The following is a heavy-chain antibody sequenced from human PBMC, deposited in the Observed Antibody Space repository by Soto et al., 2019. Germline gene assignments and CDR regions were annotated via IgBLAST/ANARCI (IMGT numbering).Heavy chain of an antibody. CDR1: GFTFSSSA. CDR2: VGGNSVST. V-gene: IGHV3-23*01. CDR3: XXXXXXXXXXXXXYMDV. Sequence: EVRLLESGGDLIQPGGSLRLSCAASGFTFSSSAMSWVRQAPDKGLEWVSAVGGNSVSTFYADSVKGRFTISKDSSKXXXXXXXXXXXXXXXXXXXXXXXXXXXXXXXXXYMDVWGKGTTVTVS. J-gene: IGHJ6*03.